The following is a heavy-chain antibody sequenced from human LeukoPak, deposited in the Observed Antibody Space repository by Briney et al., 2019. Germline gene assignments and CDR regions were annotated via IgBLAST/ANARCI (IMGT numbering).Heavy chain of an antibody. V-gene: IGHV3-23*01. J-gene: IGHJ5*01. CDR2: ISASGGTT. D-gene: IGHD2-2*01. Sequence: GGSLRLSCAAPGFTFNNYAMSWVRQAPGKGLEWVSAISASGGTTYYADSVKGRFTISRDNSENTLFLQMNSLRAEDAAVYYCAKEPREYCSSTSCPNWFDSWGQGTLVTVSS. CDR1: GFTFNNYA. CDR3: AKEPREYCSSTSCPNWFDS.